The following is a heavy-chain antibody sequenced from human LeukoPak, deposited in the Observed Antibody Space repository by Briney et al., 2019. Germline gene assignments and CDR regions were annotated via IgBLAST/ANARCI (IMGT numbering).Heavy chain of an antibody. CDR1: GYTFTGYY. CDR2: INPNSGGT. Sequence: ASVKVSCKASGYTFTGYYMHWVRQAPGQGLEWMGWINPNSGGTNYAQKFQGSVTMTRDTSISTAYMELSRLRSDDTAVYYCARAPPYDFWSGYSLDYWGQGTLVTVSS. D-gene: IGHD3-3*01. V-gene: IGHV1-2*02. J-gene: IGHJ4*02. CDR3: ARAPPYDFWSGYSLDY.